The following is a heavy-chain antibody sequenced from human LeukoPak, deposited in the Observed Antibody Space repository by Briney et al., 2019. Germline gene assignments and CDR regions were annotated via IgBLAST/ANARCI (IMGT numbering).Heavy chain of an antibody. Sequence: GGXXXLXXAASGFTVSSXXXXWXRXAPXKXXXXXXYISSSSSTIYYADSVKGRFTISRDNAKNSLYLQMNSLRAEDTAVYYCARSNFDWLPNWFDPWGQGTLVTVSS. D-gene: IGHD3-9*01. CDR2: ISSSSSTI. V-gene: IGHV3-48*04. CDR1: GFTVSSXX. CDR3: ARSNFDWLPNWFDP. J-gene: IGHJ5*02.